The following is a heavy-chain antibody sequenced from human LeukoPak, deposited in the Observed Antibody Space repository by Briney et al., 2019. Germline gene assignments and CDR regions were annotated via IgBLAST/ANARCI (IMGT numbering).Heavy chain of an antibody. CDR3: AKAYSSSPAHYWYFDL. V-gene: IGHV3-30*18. CDR1: GFTFSSYG. CDR2: ISYDGSNK. Sequence: GGSLRLSCAASGFTFSSYGMHWVRQAPGKGLEWVAVISYDGSNKYYADSVKGRFTISRDNSKNTLYLQMNSLRAEDTAVYYCAKAYSSSPAHYWYFDLWGRGTLVTVSS. D-gene: IGHD6-13*01. J-gene: IGHJ2*01.